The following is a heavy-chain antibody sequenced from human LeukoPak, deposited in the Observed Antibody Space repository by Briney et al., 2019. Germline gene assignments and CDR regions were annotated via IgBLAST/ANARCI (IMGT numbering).Heavy chain of an antibody. Sequence: GRSLRLSCTASGFTFGDYAMSWFRQAPGKGLEWVGFIRSKAYGGTTEYAASVKGRFTISRDNSKSIAHLQMNSLKTEDTAVYYCTREPEFRLRREVYWGQGTLVTVSS. V-gene: IGHV3-49*03. CDR1: GFTFGDYA. CDR3: TREPEFRLRREVY. D-gene: IGHD5/OR15-5a*01. CDR2: IRSKAYGGTT. J-gene: IGHJ4*02.